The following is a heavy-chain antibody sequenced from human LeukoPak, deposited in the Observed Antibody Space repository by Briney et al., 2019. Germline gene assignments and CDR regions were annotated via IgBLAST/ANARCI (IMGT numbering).Heavy chain of an antibody. Sequence: ASVTVSCKVSGYTLTELSMHWVRQAPGKGLEWRGGFDPEDGETIYAQKFQGRVTMTEDTSTDTAYMELSSLRSEDTAVYYCATGRGYSYGVPWFDPWGQGTLVTVSS. D-gene: IGHD5-18*01. CDR2: FDPEDGET. J-gene: IGHJ5*02. V-gene: IGHV1-24*01. CDR3: ATGRGYSYGVPWFDP. CDR1: GYTLTELS.